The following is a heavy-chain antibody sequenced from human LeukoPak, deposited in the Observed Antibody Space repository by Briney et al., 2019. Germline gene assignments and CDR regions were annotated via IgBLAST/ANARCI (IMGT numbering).Heavy chain of an antibody. Sequence: PGGSLRLSCAASGFTFSSYGMHWVRQAPGKGMEWVAVIWYDGSNKYYADSVKGRFTISRDNSKNTLYLQMSSLRAEDTAVYYCAKDRESIYYGSGSYYTYYYMDVWGKGTTVTVSS. CDR3: AKDRESIYYGSGSYYTYYYMDV. D-gene: IGHD3-10*01. CDR1: GFTFSSYG. V-gene: IGHV3-33*06. J-gene: IGHJ6*03. CDR2: IWYDGSNK.